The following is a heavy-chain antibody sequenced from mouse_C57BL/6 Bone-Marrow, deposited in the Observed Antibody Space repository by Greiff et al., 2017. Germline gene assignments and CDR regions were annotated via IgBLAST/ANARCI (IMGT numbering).Heavy chain of an antibody. CDR1: GFTFSDYG. CDR2: ISNLAYSI. Sequence: EVHLVESGGGLVQPGGSLKLSCAASGFTFSDYGMAWVRQAPRKGPEWVAFISNLAYSIYYADTVTGRFTISRENAKNTLYLEMSSLRSEDTAMYYCARLLQGYYYAMDYWGQGTSVTVSS. V-gene: IGHV5-15*01. CDR3: ARLLQGYYYAMDY. D-gene: IGHD1-1*01. J-gene: IGHJ4*01.